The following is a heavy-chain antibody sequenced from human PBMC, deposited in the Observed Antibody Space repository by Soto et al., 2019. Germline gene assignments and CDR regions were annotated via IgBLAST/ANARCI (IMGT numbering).Heavy chain of an antibody. J-gene: IGHJ5*02. V-gene: IGHV4-31*03. CDR1: GGSISSGGYY. CDR2: IYYSGST. CDR3: ARGGHMDNWFDP. Sequence: QVQLQESGPGLVKPSQTLSLTCTVSGGSISSGGYYWSWIRQHPGKGLEWIGYIYYSGSTYYNPSLKSRVTISVDTSKNQFSLNLSSVTAADTAVYYCARGGHMDNWFDPWGQGTLVAVSS.